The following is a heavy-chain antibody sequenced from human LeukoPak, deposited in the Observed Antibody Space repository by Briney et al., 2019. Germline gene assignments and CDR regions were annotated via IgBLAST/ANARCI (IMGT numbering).Heavy chain of an antibody. CDR1: GFTFSSYA. J-gene: IGHJ4*02. D-gene: IGHD6-13*01. V-gene: IGHV3-48*03. CDR2: ISTSGSTI. CDR3: ATSRGSWPDYFDY. Sequence: GGSLRLSCAASGFTFSSYAMNWVRQAPGKGLDWVSYISTSGSTIYYADSVKGRFTISRDNAKNSLYLQMNSLRAEDTAVYYCATSRGSWPDYFDYWGQGTLVTVSS.